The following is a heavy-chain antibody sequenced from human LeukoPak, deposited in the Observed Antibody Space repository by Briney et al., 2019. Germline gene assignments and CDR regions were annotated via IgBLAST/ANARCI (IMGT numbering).Heavy chain of an antibody. V-gene: IGHV4-30-4*08. J-gene: IGHJ4*02. CDR3: AKVYSSSWYAIDY. CDR2: NYCSGST. D-gene: IGHD6-13*01. Sequence: SSETLSLTCTVSGASISSGDYYWSWIRQPPGRGLEWIGDNYCSGSTYYNPSLKSRITIAVDTSKNQFSLRLSSVTAADTAVYYCAKVYSSSWYAIDYWGQGTLVTVSS. CDR1: GASISSGDYY.